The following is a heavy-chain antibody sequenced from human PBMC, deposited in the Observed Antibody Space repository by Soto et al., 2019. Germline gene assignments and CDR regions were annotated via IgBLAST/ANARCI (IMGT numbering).Heavy chain of an antibody. J-gene: IGHJ6*02. CDR1: GYTFTSYD. CDR3: ARVLSWASYYDFWSGYYNYYYYGMDV. CDR2: MNPNSGNT. Sequence: QVQLVQSGAEVKKPGASVKVSCKASGYTFTSYDINWVRQATGQGLEWMGWMNPNSGNTGYAQKFQGRVTMTRNTPISTAYMELSSLRSEDTAVYYCARVLSWASYYDFWSGYYNYYYYGMDVWGQGTTVTVSS. V-gene: IGHV1-8*01. D-gene: IGHD3-3*01.